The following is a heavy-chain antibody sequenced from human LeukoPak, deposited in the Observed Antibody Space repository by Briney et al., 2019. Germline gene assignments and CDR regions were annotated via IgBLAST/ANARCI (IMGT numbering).Heavy chain of an antibody. J-gene: IGHJ4*02. CDR3: ARGSSLGGSPVLD. D-gene: IGHD1-26*01. CDR1: GGSISGGGYS. V-gene: IGHV4-30-2*01. CDR2: IYHSGST. Sequence: PSQTLSLTCAVSGGSISGGGYSWSWIRQPPGKGLEWIGYIYHSGSTYYSPSLKSRVTISVDRSKNQFSLKLSSVTAADTAVYYCARGSSLGGSPVLDWGQGTLVTVSS.